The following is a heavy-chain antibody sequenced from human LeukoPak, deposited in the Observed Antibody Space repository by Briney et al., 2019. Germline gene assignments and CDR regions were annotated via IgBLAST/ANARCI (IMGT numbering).Heavy chain of an antibody. J-gene: IGHJ4*02. CDR3: ARETVDCGGDCYDY. CDR2: IGSSGGSV. D-gene: IGHD2-21*02. V-gene: IGHV3-48*03. Sequence: GGSLRLSCEASGFSFSSYEFNWVRQAPGKGLEWVSYIGSSGGSVYYADSVKGRFTTSRDNAKNSLYLQMNSLGAEDTAVYYCARETVDCGGDCYDYWGQGTLVTVSS. CDR1: GFSFSSYE.